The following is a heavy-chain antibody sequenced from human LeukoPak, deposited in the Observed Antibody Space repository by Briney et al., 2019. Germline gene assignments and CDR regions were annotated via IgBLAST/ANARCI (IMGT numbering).Heavy chain of an antibody. CDR2: INHSGST. V-gene: IGHV4-34*01. CDR3: ARALRPLYDFWSGPTFDY. D-gene: IGHD3-3*01. Sequence: PSETLSLTCAVYGGSFSGYYWSWIRQPPGKGLEWIGEINHSGSTNYNPSLKSRVTISVDTSKNQFSLKLSSVTAADTAVYYCARALRPLYDFWSGPTFDYWGQGTLVTVSP. CDR1: GGSFSGYY. J-gene: IGHJ4*02.